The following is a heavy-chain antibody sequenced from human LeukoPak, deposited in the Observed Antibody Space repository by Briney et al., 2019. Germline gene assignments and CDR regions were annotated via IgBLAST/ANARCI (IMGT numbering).Heavy chain of an antibody. CDR2: ISGSGGST. D-gene: IGHD3-9*01. Sequence: AGGSLRLSCAASGFTFSSYAMSWVRQAPGKGLEWVSAISGSGGSTYYADSVKGRFTISRDNSKNTLYLQMNSLRAEDTAVYYCAKAGQEGERYFDWLLYHFDYWGQGTLVTVSS. V-gene: IGHV3-23*01. J-gene: IGHJ4*02. CDR1: GFTFSSYA. CDR3: AKAGQEGERYFDWLLYHFDY.